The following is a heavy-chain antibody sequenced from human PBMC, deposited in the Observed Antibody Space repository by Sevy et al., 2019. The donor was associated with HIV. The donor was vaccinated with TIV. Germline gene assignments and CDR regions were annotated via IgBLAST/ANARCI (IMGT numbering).Heavy chain of an antibody. Sequence: ASVKVSCKASGYTFTDHYIHCVRQAPGQGLECMGIVNPSGGGTNYAQNFQGRVTFTRDTSTSTVYMELSGLRSEDTAVYYCARVESCGGDCYFSDYWGQGTQVTVSS. J-gene: IGHJ4*02. CDR2: VNPSGGGT. CDR3: ARVESCGGDCYFSDY. D-gene: IGHD2-21*02. V-gene: IGHV1-46*01. CDR1: GYTFTDHY.